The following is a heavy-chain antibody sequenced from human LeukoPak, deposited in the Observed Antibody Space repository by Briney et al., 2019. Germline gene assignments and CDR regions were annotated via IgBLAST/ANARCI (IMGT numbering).Heavy chain of an antibody. CDR3: ARASLYYYYMDV. V-gene: IGHV4-30-4*07. CDR2: IYYSGST. J-gene: IGHJ6*03. Sequence: PSETLSLTCTVSGGSISSGGYSGSWIRQPPGKGLEWIGYIYYSGSTYYNPSLKSRVTISVDTSKNQFSLKLSSVTTADTAVYYCARASLYYYYMDVWGKGTTVTVSS. CDR1: GGSISSGGYS.